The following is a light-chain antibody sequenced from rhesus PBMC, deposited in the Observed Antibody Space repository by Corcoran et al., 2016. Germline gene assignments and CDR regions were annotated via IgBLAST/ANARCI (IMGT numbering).Light chain of an antibody. Sequence: EIVLTQSPATLSLSPGERATLSCRASQSVSSSLAWYTQKPEQPPRLLIYGASSRATGITDRFSGSGSGTDFTLTSSSLEPEDFAVYDCQQYSNWPFTFGPGTKLDIK. V-gene: IGKV3-42*03. CDR3: QQYSNWPFT. CDR2: GAS. J-gene: IGKJ3*01. CDR1: QSVSSS.